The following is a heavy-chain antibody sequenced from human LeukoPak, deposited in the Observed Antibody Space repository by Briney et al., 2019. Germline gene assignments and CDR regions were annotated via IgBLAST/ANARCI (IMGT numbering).Heavy chain of an antibody. CDR2: IYYSGST. D-gene: IGHD6-13*01. J-gene: IGHJ4*02. V-gene: IGHV4-39*01. Sequence: SETLSLTCTVSGGSSSSSAYYWGWIRQPPGEGLEWIGSIYYSGSTYYNPSLKSRVTISVDTSKNQFSLKLSSVTAADTAVYYCARPSSSWPYYFDYWGQGTLVTVSP. CDR1: GGSSSSSAYY. CDR3: ARPSSSWPYYFDY.